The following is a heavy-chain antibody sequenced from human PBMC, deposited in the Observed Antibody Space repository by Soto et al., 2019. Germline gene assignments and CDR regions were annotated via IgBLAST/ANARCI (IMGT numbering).Heavy chain of an antibody. CDR3: ARALDSSGYWLDY. D-gene: IGHD3-22*01. V-gene: IGHV4-30-4*01. CDR1: GASVAGGSYY. Sequence: SETLSLTCSVSGASVAGGSYYWSWIRQPPGKGLEWIGYIYYSGSTYYNPSLKSRVTISVDTSKNQFSLKLSSVTAADTAVYYCARALDSSGYWLDYWGQGTLVTVSS. CDR2: IYYSGST. J-gene: IGHJ4*02.